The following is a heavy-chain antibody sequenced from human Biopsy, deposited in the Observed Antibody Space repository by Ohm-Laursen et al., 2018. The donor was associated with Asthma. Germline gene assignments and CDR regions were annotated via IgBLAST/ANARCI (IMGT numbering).Heavy chain of an antibody. CDR1: GFSFSNFA. D-gene: IGHD1-1*01. Sequence: SLRLSCAASGFSFSNFAIHWVRQAPGKGLEWVEVISKDASTHDYADAVKGRYSMARDNSKNTLDLQMNSQREEDTAVYYCVRDGTDDAFDIWGQGTVVSVSS. CDR2: ISKDASTH. J-gene: IGHJ3*02. CDR3: VRDGTDDAFDI. V-gene: IGHV3-30*01.